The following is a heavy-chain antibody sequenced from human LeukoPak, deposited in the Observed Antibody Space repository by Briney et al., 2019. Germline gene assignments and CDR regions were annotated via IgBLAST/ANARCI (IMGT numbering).Heavy chain of an antibody. CDR1: GGSFSGYY. CDR3: ARATAAAGFDY. D-gene: IGHD6-13*01. Sequence: SETLSLTCAVYGGSFSGYYRSWIRQPPGKGLEWIGEINHSGSTNYNPSLKSRVTISVDTSKNQFSLKLSSVTAADTAVYYCARATAAAGFDYWGQGTLVTVSS. V-gene: IGHV4-34*01. CDR2: INHSGST. J-gene: IGHJ4*02.